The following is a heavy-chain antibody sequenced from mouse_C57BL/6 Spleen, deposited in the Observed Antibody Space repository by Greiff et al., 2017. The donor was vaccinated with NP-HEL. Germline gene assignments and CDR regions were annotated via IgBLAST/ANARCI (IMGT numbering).Heavy chain of an antibody. CDR3: ARGDEEYYFDY. CDR1: GFTFSDYG. V-gene: IGHV5-17*01. J-gene: IGHJ2*01. Sequence: EVKLMESGGGLVKPGGSLKLSCAASGFTFSDYGMHWVRQAPEKGLEWVAYISSGSSTIYYADTVKGRFTISRDNAKNTLFLQMTSLRSEDTAMYYCARGDEEYYFDYWGQGTTLTVSS. CDR2: ISSGSSTI.